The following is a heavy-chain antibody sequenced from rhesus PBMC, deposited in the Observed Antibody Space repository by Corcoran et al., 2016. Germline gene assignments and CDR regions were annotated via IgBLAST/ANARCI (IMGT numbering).Heavy chain of an antibody. D-gene: IGHD4-29*01. Sequence: QVQLQESGPGLVKPSETLSLTCTVSGGSISDPYYWTWIRTPPGKGLEWSGGIYANIAISYYNPSLKSRVTISKDTSKNQFSLDLYSVTAADTAVYFCARLDYGNNYYYFDYWGQGVLVTVSS. CDR2: IYANIAIS. V-gene: IGHV4-143*01. CDR3: ARLDYGNNYYYFDY. CDR1: GGSISDPYY. J-gene: IGHJ4*01.